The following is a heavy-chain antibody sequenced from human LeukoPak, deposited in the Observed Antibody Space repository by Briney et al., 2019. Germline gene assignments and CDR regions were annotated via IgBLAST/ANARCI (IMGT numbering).Heavy chain of an antibody. D-gene: IGHD5-18*01. J-gene: IGHJ6*03. V-gene: IGHV1-46*01. CDR1: GYTFTSYY. CDR3: ATGYRRYYYYYYYMDV. Sequence: SVKVSCKASGYTFTSYYMHWVRQAPGQGLEWMGIINPSGGSTSYAQKFQGRVTMTRDMSTSTVYMELSSLRSEDTAVYYCATGYRRYYYYYYYMDVWGKGTTVTVSS. CDR2: INPSGGST.